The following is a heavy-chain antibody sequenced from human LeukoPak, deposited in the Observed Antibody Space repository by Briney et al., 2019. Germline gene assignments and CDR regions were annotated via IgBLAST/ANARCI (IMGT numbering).Heavy chain of an antibody. V-gene: IGHV4-34*01. CDR1: GGPFSGYY. CDR3: ASAHLNYYGSGSYYEPYYYYYMDV. Sequence: PSETLSLTCAVYGGPFSGYYLIWIRQPPVKVLEWIGEINHSGSTNYNPSLKSRVTISVDTSKNQFSLKLSSVTAADTAVYYCASAHLNYYGSGSYYEPYYYYYMDVWGKGTTVTVSS. CDR2: INHSGST. J-gene: IGHJ6*03. D-gene: IGHD3-10*01.